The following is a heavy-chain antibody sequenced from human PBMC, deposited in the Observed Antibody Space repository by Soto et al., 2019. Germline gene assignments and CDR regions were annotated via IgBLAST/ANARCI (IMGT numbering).Heavy chain of an antibody. CDR3: ARDDCSSTSCYRMDV. Sequence: PGGSLTLSCAASGFTFSSYSKNWVCQAPGKGLEWVSSISSSSSYIYYEDSVKGRFTISRDNAKNSLYLQMNSLRAEDTAVYYCARDDCSSTSCYRMDVWGQGTTVTVSS. CDR2: ISSSSSYI. D-gene: IGHD2-2*02. V-gene: IGHV3-21*01. J-gene: IGHJ6*02. CDR1: GFTFSSYS.